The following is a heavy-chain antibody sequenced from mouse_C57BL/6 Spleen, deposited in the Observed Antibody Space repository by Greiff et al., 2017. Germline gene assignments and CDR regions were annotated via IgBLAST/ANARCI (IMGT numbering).Heavy chain of an antibody. CDR1: GYTFTDHS. CDR2: IYPRDGST. J-gene: IGHJ4*01. Sequence: QVHLQQSDAELVKPGASVKMSCKASGYTFTDHSIHWMKQRPEQGLEWIGYIYPRDGSTKYNEKFKGKATLTADKSSSTTYMQLNSLSSEDSAVYFCARGAYYDAMDYWGQGTSVTVSS. D-gene: IGHD2-10*01. CDR3: ARGAYYDAMDY. V-gene: IGHV1-78*01.